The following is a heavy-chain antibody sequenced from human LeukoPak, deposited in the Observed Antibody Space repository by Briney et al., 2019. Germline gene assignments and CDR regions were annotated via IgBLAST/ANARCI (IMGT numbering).Heavy chain of an antibody. CDR3: ARDSPPPDH. J-gene: IGHJ4*02. V-gene: IGHV3-33*01. Sequence: GRSLRLSCAASRFTFSSYGMHWVRQAPGKGLEWVAVIWYDGSNKYYTDSVRGRFTISRDNSKDTLYLQMNSLRVEDTAVYYCARDSPPPDHWGQGTLVTVSS. CDR2: IWYDGSNK. CDR1: RFTFSSYG.